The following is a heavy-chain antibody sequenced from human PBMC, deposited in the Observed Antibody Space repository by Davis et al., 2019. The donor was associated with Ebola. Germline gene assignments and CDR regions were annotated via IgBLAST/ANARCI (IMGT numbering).Heavy chain of an antibody. Sequence: PGGSLRLSCKGSGYTFTDYWVGWVRQMPGKGLEWMGIVYPGDSDTRYSPSFQGQVTISADKSISTAYLQWSSLKASDTAMYYCARQDGKGFDLWGRGTLVTVSS. CDR3: ARQDGKGFDL. J-gene: IGHJ2*01. V-gene: IGHV5-51*01. CDR2: VYPGDSDT. CDR1: GYTFTDYW.